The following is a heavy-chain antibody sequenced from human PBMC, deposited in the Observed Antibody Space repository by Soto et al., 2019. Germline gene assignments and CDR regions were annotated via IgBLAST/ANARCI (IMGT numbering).Heavy chain of an antibody. V-gene: IGHV4-30-2*01. D-gene: IGHD1-1*01. Sequence: QLQLQESGSGLVKPSQTLSLTCTVSGGSISSGGYAWNWIRQAPGKGLEWIGYIYHSGYTLYTPSRKGRVXVXVXXSKTLCSLNLTSVTAADTAVYYCARDQLEGNWFDPWGQGTLVTVSS. CDR3: ARDQLEGNWFDP. CDR1: GGSISSGGYA. CDR2: IYHSGYT. J-gene: IGHJ5*02.